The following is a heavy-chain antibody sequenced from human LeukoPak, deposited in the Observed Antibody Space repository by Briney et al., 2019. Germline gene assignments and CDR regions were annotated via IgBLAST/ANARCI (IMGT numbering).Heavy chain of an antibody. CDR1: GSNFSNYW. V-gene: IGHV5-51*01. D-gene: IGHD2-15*01. J-gene: IGHJ4*02. CDR3: ARRQCSGGSCYYFDS. Sequence: GESLKISCKGFGSNFSNYWIGWVRQMPGKGLEWMGIIHPGDSSTRYSPSLQGQVTILSDKSINTAYLQWSSLKASDTAMYYCARRQCSGGSCYYFDSWGQGTLVTVSS. CDR2: IHPGDSST.